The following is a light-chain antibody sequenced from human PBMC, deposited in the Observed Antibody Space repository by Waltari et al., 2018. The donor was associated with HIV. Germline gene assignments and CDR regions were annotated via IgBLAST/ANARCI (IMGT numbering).Light chain of an antibody. J-gene: IGKJ2*01. CDR2: CAS. Sequence: EIVMTQSPATLSVSPGERAPLSCRASQRVSSNLAWYQQRPGQAPRLLIYCASTSATGIPARFSGSGSGTEFTLTISSLQSEDFAVYYCQQYNKWPLYTFGQGTKLEIK. CDR3: QQYNKWPLYT. CDR1: QRVSSN. V-gene: IGKV3-15*01.